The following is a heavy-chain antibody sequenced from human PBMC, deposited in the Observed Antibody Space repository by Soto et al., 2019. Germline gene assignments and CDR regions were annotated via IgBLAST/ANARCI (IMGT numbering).Heavy chain of an antibody. CDR2: ISSTSTSI. CDR3: AGAPFDY. V-gene: IGHV3-21*01. CDR1: GFTFTTHG. J-gene: IGHJ4*02. Sequence: GGSLRLSCVVSGFTFTTHGMNWVRQAPGKGLEWVSFISSTSTSINYADSVKGRFTVSRDNAKNSLFLQINSLRAEDTAVYYCAGAPFDYWGRGTLVTVSS.